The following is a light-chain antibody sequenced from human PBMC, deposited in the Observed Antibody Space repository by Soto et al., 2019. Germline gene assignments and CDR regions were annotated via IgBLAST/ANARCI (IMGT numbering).Light chain of an antibody. CDR1: SSNIGAGYD. J-gene: IGLJ3*02. Sequence: QSVLTQPPSVSGAPGQTVTISCTGSSSNIGAGYDVHWYQQLPGTAPKLLIYGNNNRPSEVPDRFSGSKSGTSASLAITGLQAEDEADYYCRSYDSSLSGGVFGGGTQLTVL. CDR2: GNN. V-gene: IGLV1-40*01. CDR3: RSYDSSLSGGV.